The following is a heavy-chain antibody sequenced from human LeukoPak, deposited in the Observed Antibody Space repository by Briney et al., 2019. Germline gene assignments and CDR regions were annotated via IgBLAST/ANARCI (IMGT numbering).Heavy chain of an antibody. CDR2: IIPIFGTA. V-gene: IGHV1-69*13. CDR3: AREDRDIVATITGPEHYYYYGMDV. J-gene: IGHJ6*02. CDR1: GGTFSSYA. Sequence: ASVKVSCKASGGTFSSYAISWVRQAPGQGLEWMGGIIPIFGTANYAQKFQGRVTITADESTSTAYMELSSLRSEDTAVYYCAREDRDIVATITGPEHYYYYGMDVWGQGTTVTVSS. D-gene: IGHD5-12*01.